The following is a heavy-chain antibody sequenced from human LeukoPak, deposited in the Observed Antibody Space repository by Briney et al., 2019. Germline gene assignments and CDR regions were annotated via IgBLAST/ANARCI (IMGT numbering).Heavy chain of an antibody. J-gene: IGHJ6*03. Sequence: SETLSLTCAVYGGSFSGYYWSWLRQPPGKGLEWIGEINHSGSTNYSPSLKSRVTISVDTSKNQFSLELSSVTAADTAVYFCARDRGGSGRDYYYYYMDVWGEGTTVTISS. D-gene: IGHD3-10*01. CDR1: GGSFSGYY. V-gene: IGHV4-34*01. CDR2: INHSGST. CDR3: ARDRGGSGRDYYYYYMDV.